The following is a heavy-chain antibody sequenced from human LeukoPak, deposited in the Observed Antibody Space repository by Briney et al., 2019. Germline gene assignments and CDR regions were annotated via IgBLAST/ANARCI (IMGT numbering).Heavy chain of an antibody. CDR2: ISSEGRRT. CDR1: GFTFSSYW. Sequence: PGGSLRLSCAASGFTFSSYWMHWVRQAPGKGLVWVLRISSEGRRTSYAGSVKGRFTIPRDHAKNTLYLQMNSLRAEDTAVYYCARAGVVIPYYYYYMDVWGKGTTVTVSS. CDR3: ARAGVVIPYYYYYMDV. J-gene: IGHJ6*03. D-gene: IGHD3-3*01. V-gene: IGHV3-74*01.